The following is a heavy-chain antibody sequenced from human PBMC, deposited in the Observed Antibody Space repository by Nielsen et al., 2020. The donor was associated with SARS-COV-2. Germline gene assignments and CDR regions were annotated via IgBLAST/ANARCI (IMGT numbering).Heavy chain of an antibody. CDR3: AKDRGIITERYNWFDL. Sequence: SLKISCAASGFSFNTYAMHWVRQVPGKGPEWVSGISWNSDFIGYAASVKGRFTVSTDNSKSTLYLQMNSLTAEDTAVYYCAKDRGIITERYNWFDLWGRGALVTVSS. CDR1: GFSFNTYA. D-gene: IGHD3-10*01. V-gene: IGHV3-9*01. J-gene: IGHJ5*02. CDR2: ISWNSDFI.